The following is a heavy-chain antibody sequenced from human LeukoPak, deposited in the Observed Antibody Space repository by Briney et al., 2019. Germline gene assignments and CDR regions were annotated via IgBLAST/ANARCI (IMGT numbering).Heavy chain of an antibody. CDR3: ARGRDEYKGGNY. Sequence: PSETLSLTCAVYGGSFSGYYLSWIRQPPGKGLEWIGEIHPSGSTNYNSSLESRVTISLDTSKNQFSLKLSSVAAADTAVYYCARGRDEYKGGNYWGQGTLVTVSS. J-gene: IGHJ4*02. D-gene: IGHD5-24*01. CDR1: GGSFSGYY. V-gene: IGHV4-34*01. CDR2: IHPSGST.